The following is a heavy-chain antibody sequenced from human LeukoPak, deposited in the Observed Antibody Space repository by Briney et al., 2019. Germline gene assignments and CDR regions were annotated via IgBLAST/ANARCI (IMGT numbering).Heavy chain of an antibody. D-gene: IGHD1-14*01. J-gene: IGHJ3*01. V-gene: IGHV3-30*18. Sequence: GRSLRLSCAASGFTFSSYAMRWVRQAPGKGLEWVAVISYDGSNKYYADSVKGRFTISRDNSKNTLYLQMNSLRAEDTAVYYCAKGRLFYPLAAQSETISCGQGRMVTVYS. CDR1: GFTFSSYA. CDR3: AKGRLFYPLAAQSETIS. CDR2: ISYDGSNK.